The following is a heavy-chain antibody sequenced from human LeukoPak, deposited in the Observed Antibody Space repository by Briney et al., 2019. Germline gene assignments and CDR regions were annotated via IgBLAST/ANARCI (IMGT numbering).Heavy chain of an antibody. J-gene: IGHJ4*02. CDR2: ISDSGGNT. CDR3: AKVGSYDSSGYIDY. D-gene: IGHD3-22*01. CDR1: GITLSNYG. Sequence: GGSLRLSCAVSGITLSNYGMSWVRQAPGKGLEWVAGISDSGGNTKYADSVKGRFTISRDNSKNTLYLQMNSLRAEDTAVYYCAKVGSYDSSGYIDYWGQGTLVTVSS. V-gene: IGHV3-23*01.